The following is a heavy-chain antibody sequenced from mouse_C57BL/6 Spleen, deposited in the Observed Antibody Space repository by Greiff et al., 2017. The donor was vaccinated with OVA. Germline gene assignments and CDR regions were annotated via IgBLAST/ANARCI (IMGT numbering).Heavy chain of an antibody. D-gene: IGHD1-1*01. Sequence: VQLKESVAELVRPGASVKLSCTASGFNIKNTYMHWVKQRPEQGLEWIGRIDPANGNTKYAPKFQGKATITADTSSNTAYLQLSSLTSEDTAIXYCARGDYGSSYFDYWGQGTTLTVSS. CDR1: GFNIKNTY. CDR3: ARGDYGSSYFDY. V-gene: IGHV14-3*01. J-gene: IGHJ2*01. CDR2: IDPANGNT.